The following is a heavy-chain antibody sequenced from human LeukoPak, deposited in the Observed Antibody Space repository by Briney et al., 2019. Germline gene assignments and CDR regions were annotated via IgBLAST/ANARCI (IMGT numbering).Heavy chain of an antibody. CDR2: ISYDGSNK. J-gene: IGHJ5*02. V-gene: IGHV3-30*03. CDR1: GFTFSSYG. CDR3: ARAVNWFDP. Sequence: QAGRSLRLSCAASGFTFSSYGMHWVRQAPGKGLEWVAVISYDGSNKYYADSVKGRFTISRDNAKNSLYLQMNSLRAEDTAVYYCARAVNWFDPWGQGTLVTVSS. D-gene: IGHD4-17*01.